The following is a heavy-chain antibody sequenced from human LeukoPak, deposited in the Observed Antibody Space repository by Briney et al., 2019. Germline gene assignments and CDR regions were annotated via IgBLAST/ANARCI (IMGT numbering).Heavy chain of an antibody. J-gene: IGHJ6*02. D-gene: IGHD3-22*01. V-gene: IGHV4-59*01. CDR2: IYYSGST. CDR3: ARTRITMIVVVLNFMDV. Sequence: SETLSLTCTVSGGSFSTYYWSWIRQPPGKGLEWIGYIYYSGSTNYSPSLKSRVTISLDTSKNQFSLKLSSVTAADTAVYYCARTRITMIVVVLNFMDVWGQGTTVTVSS. CDR1: GGSFSTYY.